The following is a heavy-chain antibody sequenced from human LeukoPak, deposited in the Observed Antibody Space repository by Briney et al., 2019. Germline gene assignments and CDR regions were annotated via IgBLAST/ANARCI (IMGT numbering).Heavy chain of an antibody. CDR1: GYTLTELS. CDR2: FDPEDGET. V-gene: IGHV1-24*01. D-gene: IGHD2-2*01. J-gene: IGHJ5*02. CDR3: ATPSYCSSTSCPHDRWFDP. Sequence: ASVKVSCKVSGYTLTELSMHWVRQAPGKGLEWMGGFDPEDGETIYAQKFQGRVTMTEDTSTDTAYMELSSLRSEDTAVYYCATPSYCSSTSCPHDRWFDPWGQGTLVTVSS.